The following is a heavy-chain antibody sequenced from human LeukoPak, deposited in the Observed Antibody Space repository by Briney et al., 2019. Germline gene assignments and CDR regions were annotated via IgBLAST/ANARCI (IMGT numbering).Heavy chain of an antibody. CDR2: IKQDGSEK. J-gene: IGHJ4*02. CDR3: ARAPRGYSYGYDY. CDR1: GFTFSNYY. V-gene: IGHV3-7*01. D-gene: IGHD5-18*01. Sequence: GGSLRLSCAASGFTFSNYYMSWVRQAPGKGLEWVANIKQDGSEKYYVDSVKGRFTISRDNAKNSLHLQMNSLRAEDTAVYYCARAPRGYSYGYDYWGQGTLVTVSS.